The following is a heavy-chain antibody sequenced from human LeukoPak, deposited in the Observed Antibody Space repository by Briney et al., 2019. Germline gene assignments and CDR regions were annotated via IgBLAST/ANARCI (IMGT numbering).Heavy chain of an antibody. CDR1: GGSISSYY. CDR2: IYTSGST. V-gene: IGHV4-4*07. D-gene: IGHD3-22*01. J-gene: IGHJ4*02. Sequence: SETLSLTCTVSGGSISSYYWSWIRQPAGKGLEWIGRIYTSGSTKYKPSLRSRVTISGDTSKNQYSLRLSSVTASDTAVYYCARASYSYDSNGWVPFDYWGQGTLVTVSS. CDR3: ARASYSYDSNGWVPFDY.